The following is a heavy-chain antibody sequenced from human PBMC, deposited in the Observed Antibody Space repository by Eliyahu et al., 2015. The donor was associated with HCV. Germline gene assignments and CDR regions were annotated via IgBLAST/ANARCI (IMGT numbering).Heavy chain of an antibody. D-gene: IGHD2-8*02. J-gene: IGHJ3*02. CDR1: GFTFSYYA. V-gene: IGHV3-64D*09. CDR2: ISGDGGRT. Sequence: EVFLVESGGGLVQPGGSLRLSCSASGFTFSYYAXXWVRQAPEKGLEYVSAISGDGGRTFYADSVKDRFTISRDNSKNTLYLQMSSLRPEDTAVYYCVKDFPTPTPATVLDPEPLDIWGLGTLVTVSS. CDR3: VKDFPTPTPATVLDPEPLDI.